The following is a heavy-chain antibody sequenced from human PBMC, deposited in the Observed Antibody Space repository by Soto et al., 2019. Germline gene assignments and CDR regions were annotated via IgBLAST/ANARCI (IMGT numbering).Heavy chain of an antibody. CDR1: GGSISSGGYY. CDR2: IYYSGST. J-gene: IGHJ4*02. Sequence: SETLSLTCTVSGGSISSGGYYWSWIRQHPGKGLEWIGYIYYSGSTYYNPSLKSRVTISVDTSKNQFSLKLSSVTAADTAVYYCARAVLSSSWYFDYWGQGTLVTVSS. V-gene: IGHV4-31*03. CDR3: ARAVLSSSWYFDY. D-gene: IGHD6-13*01.